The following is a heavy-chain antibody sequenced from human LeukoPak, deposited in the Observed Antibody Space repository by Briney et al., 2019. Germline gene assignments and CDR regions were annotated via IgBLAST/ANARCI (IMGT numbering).Heavy chain of an antibody. Sequence: SETLSLTCTVSGGSISSHFWTWIRQPPGKGLESIGYIHYSGNTNYNPSLKSRLSISVDTSKNEFSLKLTSVTAADTAVYYCARDFLECSRASCLNWFDPWGQGTLVAVSS. V-gene: IGHV4-59*11. CDR1: GGSISSHF. D-gene: IGHD2-2*01. J-gene: IGHJ5*02. CDR3: ARDFLECSRASCLNWFDP. CDR2: IHYSGNT.